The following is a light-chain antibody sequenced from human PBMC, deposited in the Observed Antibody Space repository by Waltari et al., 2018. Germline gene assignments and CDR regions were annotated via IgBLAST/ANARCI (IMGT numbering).Light chain of an antibody. V-gene: IGKV3-15*01. J-gene: IGKJ1*01. Sequence: EVVMTQSPPTVSVSPGESVSFSCRARRGIGTSLVWFQQKPGQAPRPLIFGASTRVAGIPPRFSGNGSGTEFTLTITSLQSEDLAVYVCQQYNNWPTWTFGQGTKVEIK. CDR3: QQYNNWPTWT. CDR2: GAS. CDR1: RGIGTS.